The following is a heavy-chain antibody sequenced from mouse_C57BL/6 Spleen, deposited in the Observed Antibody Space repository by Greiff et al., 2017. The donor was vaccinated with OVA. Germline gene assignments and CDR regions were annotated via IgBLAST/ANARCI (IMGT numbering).Heavy chain of an antibody. V-gene: IGHV5-9-1*02. D-gene: IGHD2-4*01. CDR1: GFTFSSYA. CDR2: ISSGGDYI. J-gene: IGHJ2*01. Sequence: EVKVVESGEGLVKPGGSLKLSCAASGFTFSSYAMSWVRQTPEKRLEWVAYISSGGDYIYYADTVKGRFTISRDNARNTLYLQMSSLKSEDTAMYYCTRYDYDYFDYWGQGTTLTVSS. CDR3: TRYDYDYFDY.